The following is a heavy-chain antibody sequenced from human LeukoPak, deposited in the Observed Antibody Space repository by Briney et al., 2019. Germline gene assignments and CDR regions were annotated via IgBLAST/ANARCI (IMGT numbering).Heavy chain of an antibody. Sequence: TSSETLSLTCAVYGGSFSGHYWSWIRQPPGKGLEWIGEINHSASTNYNPSLKSRVTISVDTSKNQFSLKLSSVTAADTAVYYCARVAGVVGAATGPFNYYYYGMDVWGKGTTVTVSS. J-gene: IGHJ6*04. CDR1: GGSFSGHY. CDR3: ARVAGVVGAATGPFNYYYYGMDV. CDR2: INHSAST. V-gene: IGHV4-34*01. D-gene: IGHD2-15*01.